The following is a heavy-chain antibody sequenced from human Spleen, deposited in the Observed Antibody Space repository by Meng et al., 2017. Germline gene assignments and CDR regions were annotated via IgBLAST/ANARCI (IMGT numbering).Heavy chain of an antibody. Sequence: GESLKISCEASAFTFSSYNMNWVRQAPGKGLEWVSYIGNSGSPISYADSLKGRFTISRDNAKNSLYLQLNSLRAEDTAVYYCARGDHMDAWGQGTTVTVSS. J-gene: IGHJ6*02. CDR1: AFTFSSYN. CDR3: ARGDHMDA. V-gene: IGHV3-48*04. CDR2: IGNSGSPI. D-gene: IGHD1-14*01.